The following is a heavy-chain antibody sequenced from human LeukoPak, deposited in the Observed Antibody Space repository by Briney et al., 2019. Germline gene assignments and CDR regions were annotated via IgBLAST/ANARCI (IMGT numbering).Heavy chain of an antibody. D-gene: IGHD3-22*01. J-gene: IGHJ4*02. CDR3: AKAGYDSSGYYYSH. CDR1: GFTFSSYG. CDR2: ISYDGGNK. Sequence: PGGSLRLSCAASGFTFSSYGMHWIRQAPGKGLEWVAVISYDGGNKYYADSVKGRFTISRDNSKNTLYLQMNSLRAEDTAVYYCAKAGYDSSGYYYSHWGQGTLVTVSS. V-gene: IGHV3-30*18.